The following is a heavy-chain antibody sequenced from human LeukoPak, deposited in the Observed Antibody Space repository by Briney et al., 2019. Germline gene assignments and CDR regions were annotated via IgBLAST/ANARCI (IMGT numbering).Heavy chain of an antibody. Sequence: PGGSLRLSCAASGFTFSSCGMHWVRQAPGKGLEWVAVISYDGSNKYYADSVKGRFTISRDNSKNTLYLQMNSLRAEDTAVYYCAKDYCSGGSCYSDYWGQGTLVTVSS. V-gene: IGHV3-30*18. CDR2: ISYDGSNK. CDR1: GFTFSSCG. J-gene: IGHJ4*02. D-gene: IGHD2-15*01. CDR3: AKDYCSGGSCYSDY.